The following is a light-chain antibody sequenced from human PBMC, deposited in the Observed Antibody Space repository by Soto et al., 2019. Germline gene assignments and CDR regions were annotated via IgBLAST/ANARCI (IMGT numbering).Light chain of an antibody. CDR2: DDN. CDR3: EIWDTNLSAVV. Sequence: QSVLTQPPSVSAALGQKVTISCSGSSSNIGKTLVAWYQHLPGTAPKLLIYDDNRRPSGIPDRFSASKSGTSATLAITGLQTGDEADYYCEIWDTNLSAVVFGGGTKLTVL. CDR1: SSNIGKTL. V-gene: IGLV1-51*01. J-gene: IGLJ3*02.